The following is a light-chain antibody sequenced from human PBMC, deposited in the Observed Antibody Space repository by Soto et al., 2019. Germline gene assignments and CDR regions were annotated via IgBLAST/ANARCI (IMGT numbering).Light chain of an antibody. CDR3: SSYTTSSTYV. CDR2: DVR. V-gene: IGLV2-14*01. J-gene: IGLJ1*01. Sequence: QSVLTQPASVSGSPGQSITISCTGTSSDVGGYNYVSWYQQHPGKAPKLMIYDVRNRPSGVSNRFSGSKSVNTASLTISGLQAEEEADYYCSSYTTSSTYVFGTGTKVTVL. CDR1: SSDVGGYNY.